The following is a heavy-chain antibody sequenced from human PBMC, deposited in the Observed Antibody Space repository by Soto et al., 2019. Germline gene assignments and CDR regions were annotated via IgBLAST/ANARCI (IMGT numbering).Heavy chain of an antibody. Sequence: EVQLVESGGGLVKPGGSLRLSCAASGFTFSTYSMNWVRQAPGKGLEWVSSISSSSSYIYYADSVKGRFTISRDNAKNSLYLQMNSLRAEDTAVYYCAWYDSSGYYWPYYYYGMDVWGQGTTVTVSS. CDR2: ISSSSSYI. D-gene: IGHD3-22*01. V-gene: IGHV3-21*01. J-gene: IGHJ6*02. CDR3: AWYDSSGYYWPYYYYGMDV. CDR1: GFTFSTYS.